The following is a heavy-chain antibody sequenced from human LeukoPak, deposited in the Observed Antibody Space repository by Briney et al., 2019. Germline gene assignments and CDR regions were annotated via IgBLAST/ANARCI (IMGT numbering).Heavy chain of an antibody. Sequence: GGSLRLSCAASGFTFSSYEMNWVRQAPGKGLEWISYISSSGSTIYYADSVKGRFTISRDNAKNSLYPQMNSLRAEDTAVYYCARAPGWLPFDFWGQGTLVTVSS. CDR1: GFTFSSYE. CDR3: ARAPGWLPFDF. J-gene: IGHJ4*02. CDR2: ISSSGSTI. D-gene: IGHD5-24*01. V-gene: IGHV3-48*03.